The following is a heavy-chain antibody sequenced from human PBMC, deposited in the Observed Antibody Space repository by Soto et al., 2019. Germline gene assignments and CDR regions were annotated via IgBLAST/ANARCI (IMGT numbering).Heavy chain of an antibody. CDR2: IFSNDEK. CDR3: ARVRITIFGVVPKPDYYYYYMDV. Sequence: SGPTLVNPTETLTLTCTVSGFSLSNARMGVSWIRQPPGKALEWLAHIFSNDEKSYSTSLKSRLTISKDTSKSQVVLIMTNMDPVDTATYYCARVRITIFGVVPKPDYYYYYMDVWGKGTTVTVSS. J-gene: IGHJ6*03. CDR1: GFSLSNARMG. D-gene: IGHD3-3*01. V-gene: IGHV2-26*01.